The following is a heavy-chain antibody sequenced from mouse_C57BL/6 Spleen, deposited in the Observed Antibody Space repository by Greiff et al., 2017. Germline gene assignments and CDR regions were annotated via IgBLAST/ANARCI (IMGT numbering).Heavy chain of an antibody. J-gene: IGHJ4*01. CDR3: ARNYDYDSYYYAMDY. D-gene: IGHD2-4*01. CDR1: GFSLTSYG. V-gene: IGHV2-2*01. Sequence: QVQLKESGPGLVQPSQSLSITCTVSGFSLTSYGVHWVRQSPGKGLEWLGVIWSGGSTDYNAAFISRLSISKDNSKSQVFFKMNSLQADDTAIYYCARNYDYDSYYYAMDYWGQGTSVTVSS. CDR2: IWSGGST.